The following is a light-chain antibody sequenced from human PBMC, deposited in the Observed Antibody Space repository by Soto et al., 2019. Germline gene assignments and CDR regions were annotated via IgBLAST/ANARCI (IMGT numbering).Light chain of an antibody. Sequence: EIVMTQSPATLSVSPGERATLSCRASQGIKDYLAWFQQKPGQAPRLLIYGASTRATAIPARFSGSGSETEFILTISSLQSEDIAVYYCQQYSNWPITFGQGTRREIK. CDR1: QGIKDY. CDR3: QQYSNWPIT. V-gene: IGKV3-15*01. CDR2: GAS. J-gene: IGKJ5*01.